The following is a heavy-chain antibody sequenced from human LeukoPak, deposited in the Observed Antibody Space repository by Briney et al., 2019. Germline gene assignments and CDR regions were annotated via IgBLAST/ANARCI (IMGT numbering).Heavy chain of an antibody. CDR3: ARYYYDSSGNGNYLDY. CDR2: INTNSGKP. V-gene: IGHV7-4-1*02. D-gene: IGHD3-22*01. J-gene: IGHJ4*02. CDR1: GYTFTRYA. Sequence: ASVKVSCKASGYTFTRYAMNWVRQAPGQGLEWMGWINTNSGKPTYAQGFTGRYAFSLDTSVSTAYLRISSLKAGDTAVYYCARYYYDSSGNGNYLDYWGQGTLVTVSS.